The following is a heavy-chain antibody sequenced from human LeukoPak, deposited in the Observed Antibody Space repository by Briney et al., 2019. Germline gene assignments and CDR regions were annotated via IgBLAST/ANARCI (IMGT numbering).Heavy chain of an antibody. Sequence: GGSLRLSCAASGFTFSSYAMHWVRQAPGKGLEYVSAISSNGGSTYYANSVKGRFTISRDNSKNTLFLQMGSLRAEDMAVYYCARGRRSKPFDYWGQGTLVTVSS. CDR3: ARGRRSKPFDY. CDR2: ISSNGGST. D-gene: IGHD1-14*01. CDR1: GFTFSSYA. J-gene: IGHJ4*02. V-gene: IGHV3-64*01.